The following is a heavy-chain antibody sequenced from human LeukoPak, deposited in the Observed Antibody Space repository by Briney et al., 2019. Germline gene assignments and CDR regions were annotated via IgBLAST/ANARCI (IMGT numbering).Heavy chain of an antibody. CDR2: IKQDGSEK. CDR3: ARHNCSSTSCYYYGMDV. V-gene: IGHV3-7*03. CDR1: GFTFSSYW. Sequence: PGGSLRLSCAASGFTFSSYWMSWVRQAPGKGLEWVANIKQDGSEKYYVDSVKGRFTISRDNAKNSLYLQMNSLRAEDTAVYYCARHNCSSTSCYYYGMDVWGQGTTVTVSS. D-gene: IGHD2-2*01. J-gene: IGHJ6*02.